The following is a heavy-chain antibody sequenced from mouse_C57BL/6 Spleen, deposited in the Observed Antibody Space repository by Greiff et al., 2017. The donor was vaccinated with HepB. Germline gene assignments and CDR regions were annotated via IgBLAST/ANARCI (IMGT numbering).Heavy chain of an antibody. D-gene: IGHD1-1*01. Sequence: VQLQQSGAELVKPGASVKISCKASGYAFSSYWMNWVKQRPGKGLEWIGQIYPGDGDTNYNGKFKGKATLTADKYSSTAYMQLSSLTSEDSAVYFCARRGTTVAYFDYLGQGTTLTVSS. CDR1: GYAFSSYW. CDR3: ARRGTTVAYFDY. V-gene: IGHV1-80*01. J-gene: IGHJ2*01. CDR2: IYPGDGDT.